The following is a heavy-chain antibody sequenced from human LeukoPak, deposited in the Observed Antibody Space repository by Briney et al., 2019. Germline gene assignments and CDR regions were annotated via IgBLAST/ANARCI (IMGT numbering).Heavy chain of an antibody. Sequence: SETLSLTCTVSGGSLNSHYWARIRQPPGRGLEWIGYIYYNGNTNYNPSLKSRVTISVDTSKNQFSLRLNSVTAADTAVYYCARQTGRFDPWGQGTLVTVSS. CDR2: IYYNGNT. V-gene: IGHV4-59*11. J-gene: IGHJ5*02. CDR3: ARQTGRFDP. CDR1: GGSLNSHY.